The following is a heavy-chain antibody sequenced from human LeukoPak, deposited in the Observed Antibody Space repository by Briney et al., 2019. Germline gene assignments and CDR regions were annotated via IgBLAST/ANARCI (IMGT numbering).Heavy chain of an antibody. D-gene: IGHD3-10*01. J-gene: IGHJ4*02. CDR1: GFGFSNYW. Sequence: GGSLRLSCLGSGFGFSNYWMTWLRQAPGEGLEWVANIKEDGSVIYYADSVKGRFAISRDNAKNSVYLQMNSLRVEDTALYYCATGRWFGEFAGSAFEDWGQGTLVTVSS. CDR3: ATGRWFGEFAGSAFED. V-gene: IGHV3-7*01. CDR2: IKEDGSVI.